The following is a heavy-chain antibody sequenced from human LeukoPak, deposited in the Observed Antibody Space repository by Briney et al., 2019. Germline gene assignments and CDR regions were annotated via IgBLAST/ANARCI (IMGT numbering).Heavy chain of an antibody. CDR1: GGSISSGSYY. V-gene: IGHV4-61*02. CDR3: ARDLGYCSGGSCYHDY. CDR2: IYTSGST. J-gene: IGHJ4*02. Sequence: SETLSLTFTVSGGSISSGSYYWSWIRPPAGKGLEWIGLIYTSGSTNYNPSLKSRVTISVDTSKNQFSLKLSSVTAADTAVYYCARDLGYCSGGSCYHDYWGQGTLVTVSS. D-gene: IGHD2-15*01.